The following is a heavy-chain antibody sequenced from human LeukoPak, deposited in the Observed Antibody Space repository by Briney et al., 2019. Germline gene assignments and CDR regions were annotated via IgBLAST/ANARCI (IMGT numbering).Heavy chain of an antibody. CDR2: ISYDGSNK. CDR1: GFTFSSYA. J-gene: IGHJ3*02. CDR3: ARVCPQVLRYFDWLSSAFDI. V-gene: IGHV3-30-3*01. Sequence: GGSLRLSCAASGFTFSSYAMRWVRQAPGKGLEWVAVISYDGSNKYYADSVKGRFTISRDNSKNTLYLQMNSLRAEDTAVYYCARVCPQVLRYFDWLSSAFDIWGQGTMVTVSS. D-gene: IGHD3-9*01.